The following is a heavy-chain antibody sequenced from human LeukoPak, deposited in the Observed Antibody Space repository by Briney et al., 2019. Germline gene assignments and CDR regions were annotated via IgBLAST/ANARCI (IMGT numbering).Heavy chain of an antibody. V-gene: IGHV1-46*01. J-gene: IGHJ6*02. CDR2: INPSGGST. D-gene: IGHD2-8*02. CDR1: GYTFISYY. Sequence: ASVKVSCKASGYTFISYYIHWVRQAPGQGFEWMGIINPSGGSTSYAQKFQGRVTMTRDTSTSTVYMELSSLRSEDTAVYYCARDHVLGKAYYYYYGMDVWGQGTTVTVSS. CDR3: ARDHVLGKAYYYYYGMDV.